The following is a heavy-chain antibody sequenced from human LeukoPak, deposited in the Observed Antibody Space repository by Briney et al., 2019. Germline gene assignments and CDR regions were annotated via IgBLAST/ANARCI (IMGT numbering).Heavy chain of an antibody. D-gene: IGHD3-10*02. CDR2: IIPILDIA. CDR1: GGTFSSYA. V-gene: IGHV1-69*04. Sequence: GASVKVSCKASGGTFSSYASSWVRQAPGQGLEGMGRIIPILDIANYAQKFQGRVTITADKSTSTAYMELNSLRSEDTAVYYCARCSITIFGLFDYWGQGTLVTVSS. CDR3: ARCSITIFGLFDY. J-gene: IGHJ4*02.